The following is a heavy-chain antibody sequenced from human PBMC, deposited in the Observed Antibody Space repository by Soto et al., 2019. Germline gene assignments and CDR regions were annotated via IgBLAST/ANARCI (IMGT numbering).Heavy chain of an antibody. CDR2: IKQDGSEK. J-gene: IGHJ3*02. CDR1: GFAFSSYW. CDR3: ARVARHIVVVTASWAFDI. V-gene: IGHV3-7*03. D-gene: IGHD2-21*02. Sequence: PGGSLRLSCAASGFAFSSYWTIWLRHSPVKGREWVANIKQDGSEKYYGDSVKGRFTISRDNAKNSLYLQMNSLRAEDTAVYYCARVARHIVVVTASWAFDIWGQGTMVTVSS.